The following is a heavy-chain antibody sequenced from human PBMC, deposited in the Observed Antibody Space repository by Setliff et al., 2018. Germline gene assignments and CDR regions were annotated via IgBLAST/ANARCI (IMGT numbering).Heavy chain of an antibody. D-gene: IGHD3-22*01. Sequence: GGSLRLSCAASGFTFSSYGMHWVRQAPGKGLEWVAVIWYDGTNKYYADSVKGRFTISRDNSKNTLYLQMNSLRAEDTAVYYCASYCSSGYYYETPWFDPWGQGTLVTVSS. CDR1: GFTFSSYG. J-gene: IGHJ5*02. CDR2: IWYDGTNK. V-gene: IGHV3-33*01. CDR3: ASYCSSGYYYETPWFDP.